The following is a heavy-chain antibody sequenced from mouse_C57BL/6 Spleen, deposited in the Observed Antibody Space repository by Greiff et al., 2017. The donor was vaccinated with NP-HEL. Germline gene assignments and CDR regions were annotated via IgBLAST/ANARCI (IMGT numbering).Heavy chain of an antibody. CDR1: GFTFTDYY. V-gene: IGHV7-3*01. CDR2: LSNKANGYTT. D-gene: IGHD2-3*01. J-gene: IGHJ4*01. Sequence: EVKLVESGGGLVQPGGSLSLSCAASGFTFTDYYMSWVRQPPGKALEWLGFLSNKANGYTTEYSASVKGRFTISSDNSQSILYLQMNALIAEDSANYYCARYPDGYYAMDYWGQGTSVTVSA. CDR3: ARYPDGYYAMDY.